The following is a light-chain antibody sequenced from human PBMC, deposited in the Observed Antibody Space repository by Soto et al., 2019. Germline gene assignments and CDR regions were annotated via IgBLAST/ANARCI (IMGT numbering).Light chain of an antibody. CDR2: GAS. V-gene: IGKV3-20*01. Sequence: EIVLTQSPGTLSLSPGERATLSCRASQSVSSSYLAWYQQKPGQAPRLLIYGASSRATGIPDRFSGSGSGTDFTLTISRLEPEDFALYYCQQYGSSPLTFGPGTKVEIK. CDR3: QQYGSSPLT. J-gene: IGKJ3*01. CDR1: QSVSSSY.